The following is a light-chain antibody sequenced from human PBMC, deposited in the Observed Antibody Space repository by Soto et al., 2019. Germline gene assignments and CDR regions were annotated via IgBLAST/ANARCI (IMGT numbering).Light chain of an antibody. J-gene: IGKJ5*01. CDR1: QIVSSY. Sequence: EIVLTQSPATLSLSPGARATLSCRASQIVSSYLAWYQQKPGQAPRLLIYDASNRATGIPARFSGSGSGTDFTLTISSLEPEDFAVYYCQQRSNWPPSITFGQGTRLEIK. CDR3: QQRSNWPPSIT. V-gene: IGKV3-11*01. CDR2: DAS.